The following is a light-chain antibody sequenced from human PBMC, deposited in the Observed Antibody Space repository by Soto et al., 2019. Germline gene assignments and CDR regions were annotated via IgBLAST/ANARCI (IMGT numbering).Light chain of an antibody. CDR2: EVT. CDR1: RSDIGRYNY. Sequence: QPVLAQPASVSGSPGQSITISCTGTRSDIGRYNYVSWYQQHPGEAPKLLIYEVTYRPSGVSARFSGSKSGSTASLTISGLQAEDEADYYCSSYSTTTSPHVLFGGGTKVTVL. V-gene: IGLV2-14*01. CDR3: SSYSTTTSPHVL. J-gene: IGLJ2*01.